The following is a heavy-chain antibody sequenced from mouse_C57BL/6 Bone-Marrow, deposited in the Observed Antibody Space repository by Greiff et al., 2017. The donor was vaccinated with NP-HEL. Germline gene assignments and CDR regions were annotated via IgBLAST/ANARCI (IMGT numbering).Heavy chain of an antibody. CDR3: ARDRYYGSSYVRFAY. Sequence: EVQGVESGGGLVKPGGSLKLSCAASGFTFSSYAMSWVRQTPEKRLEWVATISDGGSYTYYPDNVKGRFTISRDNAKNNLYLQMSHLKSEDTAMYYGARDRYYGSSYVRFAYWGQGTLVTVSA. CDR2: ISDGGSYT. V-gene: IGHV5-4*01. J-gene: IGHJ3*01. D-gene: IGHD1-1*01. CDR1: GFTFSSYA.